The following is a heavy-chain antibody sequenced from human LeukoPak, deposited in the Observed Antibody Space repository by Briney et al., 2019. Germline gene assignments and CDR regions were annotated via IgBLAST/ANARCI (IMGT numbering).Heavy chain of an antibody. CDR2: ISSDSTNI. D-gene: IGHD2-2*01. V-gene: IGHV3-11*04. CDR3: ANTEYQRLGTDY. J-gene: IGHJ4*02. Sequence: GGSLRLSCAASGFTFSDYYMSWLRQAPGKRLEWVSYISSDSTNIYYADSVKGRFTISRDNAKNSLYLQMNSLRTEDTALYYCANTEYQRLGTDYWGQGTLVTVSS. CDR1: GFTFSDYY.